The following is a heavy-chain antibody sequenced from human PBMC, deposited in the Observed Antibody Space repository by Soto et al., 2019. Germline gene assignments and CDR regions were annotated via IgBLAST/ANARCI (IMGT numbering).Heavy chain of an antibody. Sequence: QVQLQQWGAGLLKPSETLSLTCAISGGSFSGYYWSWIRQPPGKGLEWIGEINHDGITNYNPSLKSRVTISLDTSKNQFSLKLTSVTAADTDVYYCAGRYCTGGSCYRPWGQGTLVTVSS. CDR1: GGSFSGYY. CDR3: AGRYCTGGSCYRP. J-gene: IGHJ4*02. CDR2: INHDGIT. D-gene: IGHD2-15*01. V-gene: IGHV4-34*01.